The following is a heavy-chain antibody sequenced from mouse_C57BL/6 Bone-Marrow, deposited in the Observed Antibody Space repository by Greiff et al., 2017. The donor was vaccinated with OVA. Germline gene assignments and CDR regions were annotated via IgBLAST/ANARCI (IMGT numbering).Heavy chain of an antibody. CDR2: IYPGDGDT. Sequence: VQLQQSGAELVKPGASVKISCKASGYAFSSYWMNWVKQRPGKGLEWIGQIYPGDGDTNYNGKFKGKATLTADKSSSTAYMQLSSLTSEDSAVYFCARSVGGLGRYFDYWGQGTTLTVSS. CDR1: GYAFSSYW. D-gene: IGHD4-1*01. J-gene: IGHJ2*01. V-gene: IGHV1-80*01. CDR3: ARSVGGLGRYFDY.